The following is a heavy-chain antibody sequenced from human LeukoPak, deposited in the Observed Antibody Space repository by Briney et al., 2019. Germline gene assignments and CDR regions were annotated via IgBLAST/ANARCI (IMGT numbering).Heavy chain of an antibody. J-gene: IGHJ4*02. CDR1: GFIVSHNY. CDR2: IYIDGTT. CDR3: ARGPRYSFY. D-gene: IGHD6-13*01. Sequence: GGFLRLSCAASGFIVSHNYMTWVRQAPGKGLEWISVIYIDGTTYYADSVKGRFTISRDQANNTLYLQMNTLRDEDTAVYYCARGPRYSFYWGQGTLVSVSS. V-gene: IGHV3-53*01.